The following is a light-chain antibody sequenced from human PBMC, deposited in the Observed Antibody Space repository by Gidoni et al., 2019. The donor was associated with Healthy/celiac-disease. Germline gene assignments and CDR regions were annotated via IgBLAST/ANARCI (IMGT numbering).Light chain of an antibody. V-gene: IGLV1-44*01. CDR3: AAWDDSLNGPWV. Sequence: SVLTQPPSASGTPGHTVTISCSGSSSNIGSNTVNWYQQLPGTAPKLLIYSNNQRPSGVPDRFSGSKSGTSASLAISGLQSEDEADYYCAAWDDSLNGPWVFGGGTKLTVL. CDR2: SNN. CDR1: SSNIGSNT. J-gene: IGLJ3*02.